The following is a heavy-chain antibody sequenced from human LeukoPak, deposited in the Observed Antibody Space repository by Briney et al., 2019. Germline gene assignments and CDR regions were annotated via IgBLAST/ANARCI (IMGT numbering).Heavy chain of an antibody. D-gene: IGHD3-3*01. V-gene: IGHV4-59*08. J-gene: IGHJ4*02. CDR1: GGSISSYY. CDR2: TYYSGST. CDR3: ARCVGITIFGVVITFDHFDY. Sequence: SETLSLTCTVSGGSISSYYWSWIRQPPGKGMGWIGYTYYSGSTNYNPSLKSRVTISVDTSKNQFSLKLSSVTAADTAVYYCARCVGITIFGVVITFDHFDYWGQGTLVTVSS.